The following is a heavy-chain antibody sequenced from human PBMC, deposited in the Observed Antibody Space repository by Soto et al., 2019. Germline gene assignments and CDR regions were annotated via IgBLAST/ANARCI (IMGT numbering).Heavy chain of an antibody. J-gene: IGHJ6*02. CDR2: INPNSGGT. CDR3: ARARQYSSSWTQDYYGMDV. V-gene: IGHV1-2*02. D-gene: IGHD6-13*01. Sequence: AASVKVSCKASGYTFTGYYMHWVRQAPGQGLEWMGWINPNSGGTNYAQKFQGRVTMTRDTSISTAYMELSRLRSDDTAVYYCARARQYSSSWTQDYYGMDVWGQGTKVTVYS. CDR1: GYTFTGYY.